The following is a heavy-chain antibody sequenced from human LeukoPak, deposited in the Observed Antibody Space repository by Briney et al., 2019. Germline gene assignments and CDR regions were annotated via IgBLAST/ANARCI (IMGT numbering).Heavy chain of an antibody. V-gene: IGHV3-33*05. D-gene: IGHD4-11*01. CDR3: AKDAQRGFDYRNSLEY. CDR1: GFTFSHYG. Sequence: PGRSLRLSCAASGFTFSHYGMHWVRQAPGKGLEWVAVISSTGTNKYYSDSVKGRFTIYRDDSQNRVYLQMNSLRADDTALYYCAKDAQRGFDYRNSLEYWGRGAVLSLS. J-gene: IGHJ2*01. CDR2: ISSTGTNK.